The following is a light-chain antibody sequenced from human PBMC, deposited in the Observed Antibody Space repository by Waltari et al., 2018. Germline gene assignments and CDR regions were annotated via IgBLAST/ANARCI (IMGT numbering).Light chain of an antibody. CDR1: QSVSSN. V-gene: IGKV3-15*01. J-gene: IGKJ4*01. CDR3: QQYNNWPPLT. CDR2: GAS. Sequence: EIVMTQSPATLSVSPGERATLPCRASQSVSSNLAWYQQKPGQAPRLLIYGASTRATGIPARFSGSGSGTEFTLTISSPQSEDFAVYYCQQYNNWPPLTFGGGTKVEIK.